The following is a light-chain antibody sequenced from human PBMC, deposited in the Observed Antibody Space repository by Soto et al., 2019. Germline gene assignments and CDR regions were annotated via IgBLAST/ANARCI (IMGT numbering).Light chain of an antibody. CDR1: ISDVGGHNF. V-gene: IGLV2-8*01. CDR2: EVS. J-gene: IGLJ2*01. CDR3: SSYAGNNNPVI. Sequence: QSALTQPPSASGSPGQSVTISCTGTISDVGGHNFVSWYQQHPGKAPKFLIYEVSKRPSGVPDRFSGSKSGITASLTVSGLQADDEAYYYCSSYAGNNNPVIFGGGTQLTVL.